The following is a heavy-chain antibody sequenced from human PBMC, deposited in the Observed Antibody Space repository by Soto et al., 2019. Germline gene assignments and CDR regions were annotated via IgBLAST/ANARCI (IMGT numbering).Heavy chain of an antibody. CDR1: GFIFSSYA. D-gene: IGHD4-17*01. Sequence: QVQLVESGGGVVQPGRSLRLSCAASGFIFSSYAMHWVRQAPGKGLERVAVISYDGSSKYYADSVKGRFTISRDNSKNPLYLQMNTLSVEDTAVYYCTRADPTVTLSVFDPWGQGTLVTVSS. J-gene: IGHJ5*02. CDR2: ISYDGSSK. CDR3: TRADPTVTLSVFDP. V-gene: IGHV3-30-3*01.